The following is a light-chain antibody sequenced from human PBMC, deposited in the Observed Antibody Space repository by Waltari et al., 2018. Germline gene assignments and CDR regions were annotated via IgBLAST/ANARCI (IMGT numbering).Light chain of an antibody. J-gene: IGLJ2*01. CDR2: RNN. Sequence: QSVLTQPPSASGTPGQRVTISCSGSRSNIGSNYVYWYQQLPGTTPKLLIHRNNQRRSGVPGRFSGSKSGTSASLDISGRRSEDEADYYCAAWDGSLGGCVVFGGGTKLTVL. V-gene: IGLV1-47*01. CDR1: RSNIGSNY. CDR3: AAWDGSLGGCVV.